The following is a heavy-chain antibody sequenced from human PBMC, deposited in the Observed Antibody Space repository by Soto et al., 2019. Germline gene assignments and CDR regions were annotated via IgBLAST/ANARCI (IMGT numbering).Heavy chain of an antibody. CDR1: GGSISSGGYY. CDR2: IYYSGST. CDR3: ARADDSPYYYYGMDV. V-gene: IGHV4-31*03. D-gene: IGHD3-16*01. J-gene: IGHJ6*02. Sequence: SETLSLTCTVSGGSISSGGYYWSWIRQHPGKGLEWIGYIYYSGSTYYNPSLKSRVTISVDTSKNQFSLKLSSVTAAGTAVYYCARADDSPYYYYGMDVWGQGTTVTVSS.